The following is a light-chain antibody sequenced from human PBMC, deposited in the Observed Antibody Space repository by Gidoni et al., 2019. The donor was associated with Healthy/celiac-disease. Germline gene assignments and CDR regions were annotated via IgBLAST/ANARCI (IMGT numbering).Light chain of an antibody. J-gene: IGKJ2*01. CDR2: EAS. CDR3: QQFNSYPYT. Sequence: AIQLTQSPSSLSASVGDRVTITCRASQGISSALAWYQQKPGKAPKLLIYEASSLESRVPPRFSGRGPGTDFTLTISSLQPEDFATYYWQQFNSYPYTFGQGTKLEIK. CDR1: QGISSA. V-gene: IGKV1-13*02.